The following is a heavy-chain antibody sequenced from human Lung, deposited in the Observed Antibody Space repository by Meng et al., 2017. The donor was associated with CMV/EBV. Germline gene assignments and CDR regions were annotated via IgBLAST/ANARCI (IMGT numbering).Heavy chain of an antibody. CDR3: ARHQNGGTYPLDY. D-gene: IGHD3-16*02. J-gene: IGHJ4*02. CDR1: GGSISTYY. V-gene: IGHV4-59*08. Sequence: AQPEGPGPGLVKPSEALSLTCPVSGGSISTYYWSWIRQPPGKGLEWIGNNYYSGSTNYNPSLASRVTISVDSSKNQFSLKLSSVTAADTAVYYCARHQNGGTYPLDYWGQGTLVTVSS. CDR2: NYYSGST.